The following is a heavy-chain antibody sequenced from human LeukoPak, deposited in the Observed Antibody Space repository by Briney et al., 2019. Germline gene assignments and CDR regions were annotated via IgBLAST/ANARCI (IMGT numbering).Heavy chain of an antibody. V-gene: IGHV3-74*01. D-gene: IGHD1-26*01. CDR2: IYSDGIST. J-gene: IGHJ4*02. Sequence: GGSLRLSCAASGFTFSSYWMHWVRQAPGKGLVWVSRIYSDGISTSYADSVKGRFTISRDNAKNTLYLQMNSLKAEDTAIHYCAREGGSYSNYFDYWGQGTLVTVSS. CDR1: GFTFSSYW. CDR3: AREGGSYSNYFDY.